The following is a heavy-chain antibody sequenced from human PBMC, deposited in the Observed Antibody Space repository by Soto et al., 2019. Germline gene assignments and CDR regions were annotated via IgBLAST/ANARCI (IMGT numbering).Heavy chain of an antibody. J-gene: IGHJ6*02. V-gene: IGHV4-61*01. CDR2: IFFTGSA. CDR3: ARDGHGMDV. Sequence: PSETLSLTCTVSGGSVSTGSYDWSWIRQPPGKGLEWIGKIFFTGSAHYNPSLRNRVTMSVDTSKDQFSLTLTSVTAADTAVYYCARDGHGMDVWGQGXTVTVS. CDR1: GGSVSTGSYD.